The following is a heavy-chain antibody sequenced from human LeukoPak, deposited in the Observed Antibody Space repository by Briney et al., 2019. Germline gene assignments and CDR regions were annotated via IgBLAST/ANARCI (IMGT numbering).Heavy chain of an antibody. D-gene: IGHD4-17*01. J-gene: IGHJ6*03. CDR1: GFSFNNYL. V-gene: IGHV3-74*03. CDR2: INTDGSHS. CDR3: TRDLNGDPYYYLDV. Sequence: GGSLRLSCAGSGFSFNNYLMHWVRQAPGKELVWVSRINTDGSHSMYADSVKGRFSISRDNTKNTLYLQMNSLRAEDTAVYSCTRDLNGDPYYYLDVWGKGTTVTVSS.